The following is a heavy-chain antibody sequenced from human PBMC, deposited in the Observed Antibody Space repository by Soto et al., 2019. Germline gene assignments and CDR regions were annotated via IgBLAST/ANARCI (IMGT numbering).Heavy chain of an antibody. V-gene: IGHV4-59*01. CDR1: GGSMRNYF. J-gene: IGHJ4*02. D-gene: IGHD6-13*01. CDR3: AAGEASSRNLAPYYLDF. Sequence: WETLSLTGTVSGGSMRNYFWTWIRQPPGKGLEWIGYIHYSGTTSFFPSYNPSLRSRVTISEDTSKNQFSLKLLSVTTADTAVYFCAAGEASSRNLAPYYLDFWGQGTLVTVSS. CDR2: IHYSGTT.